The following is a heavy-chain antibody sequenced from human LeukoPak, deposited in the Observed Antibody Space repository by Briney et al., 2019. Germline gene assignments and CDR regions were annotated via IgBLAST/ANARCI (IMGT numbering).Heavy chain of an antibody. CDR1: GGTFSSYA. CDR2: IIPILDIA. D-gene: IGHD3-10*01. J-gene: IGHJ4*02. V-gene: IGHV1-69*04. Sequence: GASVKVSCKASGGTFSSYAISWVRQAPGQGLEWMGRIIPILDIANYAQKFQGRVTITADKSTSTAYMELSSLRSEDTAVYYCARDRDYYGSGGPFDYWGQGTLVTVSS. CDR3: ARDRDYYGSGGPFDY.